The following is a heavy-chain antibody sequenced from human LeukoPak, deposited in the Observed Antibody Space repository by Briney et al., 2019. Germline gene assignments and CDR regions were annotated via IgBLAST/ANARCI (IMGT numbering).Heavy chain of an antibody. CDR1: GGSFSGYY. J-gene: IGHJ3*02. D-gene: IGHD3-10*01. Sequence: SETLSLACAVYGGSFSGYYWSWIRQPPGKGLEWIGEINHSGSTNYNPSLKSRVTISVDTSKNQFSLKLSSVTAADTAVYYCARGGYYGPDAFDIWGQGTMVTVSS. V-gene: IGHV4-34*01. CDR2: INHSGST. CDR3: ARGGYYGPDAFDI.